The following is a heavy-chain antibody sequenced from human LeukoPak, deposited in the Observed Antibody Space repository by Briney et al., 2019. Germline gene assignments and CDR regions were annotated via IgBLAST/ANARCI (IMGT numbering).Heavy chain of an antibody. D-gene: IGHD3-22*01. CDR3: RGDSSGYYSDYGMDV. CDR2: IRSKAYGGTT. CDR1: GFTFGDYA. Sequence: GGSLRLSCTASGFTFGDYAMSWARQALGKGLEWVSFIRSKAYGGTTEYAASVKGRFTISRDDSKSIAYLQMNSLKTEDTAVYYCRGDSSGYYSDYGMDVWGQGTTVTVSS. V-gene: IGHV3-49*04. J-gene: IGHJ6*02.